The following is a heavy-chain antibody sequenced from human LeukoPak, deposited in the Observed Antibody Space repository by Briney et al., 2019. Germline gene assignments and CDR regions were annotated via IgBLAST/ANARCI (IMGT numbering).Heavy chain of an antibody. J-gene: IGHJ4*02. CDR2: INPAGSET. Sequence: GGSLRLSCAASGFSLSSYWMTWVGQSPGTGLEWVANINPAGSETYYVDPVKGRFSISRDNAKNLVYLQMNSLRAEDTAVYHCARFGYVAAVDVWGQGTPVTVSS. V-gene: IGHV3-7*01. CDR3: ARFGYVAAVDV. CDR1: GFSLSSYW. D-gene: IGHD2-15*01.